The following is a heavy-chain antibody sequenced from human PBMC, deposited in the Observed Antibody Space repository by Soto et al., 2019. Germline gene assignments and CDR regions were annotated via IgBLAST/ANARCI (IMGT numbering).Heavy chain of an antibody. D-gene: IGHD6-13*01. Sequence: SETLCLTCTVSGGSISSYYWSWIRQPPGKGLEWIGYIYYSGSTNYNPSLKSRVTISVDTSKNQFSLKLSSVTAADTAVYYCARLSIAAAGVVFQHWGQGTLVTGSS. J-gene: IGHJ1*01. CDR2: IYYSGST. V-gene: IGHV4-59*08. CDR1: GGSISSYY. CDR3: ARLSIAAAGVVFQH.